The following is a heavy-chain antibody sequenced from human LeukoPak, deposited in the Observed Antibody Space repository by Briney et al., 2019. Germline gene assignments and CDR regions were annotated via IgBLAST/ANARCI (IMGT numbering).Heavy chain of an antibody. Sequence: PSETLSLTCTVSGYSISSGYYWGWIRQPPGKGLEWIGSIYHSGSTYYNPSLKSRVTISVDTSKNQFSLKLSSVTAADTAVYYCARDSVYVYDFWSGYPTNWFDPWGQGTLVTVSS. CDR2: IYHSGST. CDR3: ARDSVYVYDFWSGYPTNWFDP. CDR1: GYSISSGYY. J-gene: IGHJ5*02. D-gene: IGHD3-3*01. V-gene: IGHV4-38-2*02.